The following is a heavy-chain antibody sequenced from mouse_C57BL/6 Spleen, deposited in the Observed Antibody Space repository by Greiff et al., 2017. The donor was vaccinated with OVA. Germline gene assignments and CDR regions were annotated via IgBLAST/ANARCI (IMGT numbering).Heavy chain of an antibody. CDR1: GYTFTSYW. CDR3: ARNGYDYYFDY. J-gene: IGHJ2*01. V-gene: IGHV1-52*01. Sequence: QVQLKQPGAELVRPGSSVKLSCKASGYTFTSYWMHWVKQRPIQGLEWIGNIDPSDSETHYNQKFKDKATLTVDKSSSTAYMQLSSLTSEDSAVYYCARNGYDYYFDYWGQGTTLTVSS. CDR2: IDPSDSET. D-gene: IGHD2-2*01.